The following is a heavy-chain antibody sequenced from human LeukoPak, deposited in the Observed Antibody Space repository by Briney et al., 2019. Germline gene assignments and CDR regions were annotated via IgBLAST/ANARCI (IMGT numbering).Heavy chain of an antibody. D-gene: IGHD3-16*02. CDR3: ASDRGYDYVWGSYRYDY. CDR2: IIPIFGTA. V-gene: IGHV1-69*06. CDR1: GYTFTSYG. Sequence: GASVKVSCKASGYTFTSYGISWVRQAPGQGLEWMGGIIPIFGTANYAQKFQGRVTITADKSTSTAYMELSSLRSEDTAVYYCASDRGYDYVWGSYRYDYWGQGTLVTVSS. J-gene: IGHJ4*02.